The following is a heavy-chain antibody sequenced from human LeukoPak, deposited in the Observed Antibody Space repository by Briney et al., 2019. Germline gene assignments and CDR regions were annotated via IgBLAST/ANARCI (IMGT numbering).Heavy chain of an antibody. D-gene: IGHD2-2*01. CDR1: GGSFSGYY. CDR3: ARPSVPAAPDREFDY. Sequence: SETPSLTCAVYGGSFSGYYWSWIRQPPGKGLEWIGEINHSGSTNYNPSLKSRVTISVDTSKNQFSLKLSSVTAADTAVYYCARPSVPAAPDREFDYWGQGTLVTVSS. V-gene: IGHV4-34*01. CDR2: INHSGST. J-gene: IGHJ4*02.